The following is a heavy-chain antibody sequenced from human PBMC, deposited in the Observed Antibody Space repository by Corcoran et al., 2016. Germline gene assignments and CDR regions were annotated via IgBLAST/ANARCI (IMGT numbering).Heavy chain of an antibody. CDR1: GYTFTGYY. CDR2: INPNSGGT. D-gene: IGHD3-3*01. V-gene: IGHV1-2*02. Sequence: QVQLVQSGAEVKKPGASVKVSCKASGYTFTGYYMHWVRQAPGQGLEWMGWINPNSGGTNYAQKFQGRVTMTRDTSISTAYMERSRLRSDDTAVYYCARTNYDFWSGYCFDYWGQGTLVTVSS. J-gene: IGHJ4*02. CDR3: ARTNYDFWSGYCFDY.